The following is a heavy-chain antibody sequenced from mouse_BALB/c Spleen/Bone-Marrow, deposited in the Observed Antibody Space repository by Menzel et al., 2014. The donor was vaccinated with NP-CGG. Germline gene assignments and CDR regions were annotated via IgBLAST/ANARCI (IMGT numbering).Heavy chain of an antibody. Sequence: KQSGSELVRPGASVKLSCKASGYTFTSYWMHWVRQRHGQGLEWIGNIYPGSGRTYYDEKFKNKVSLTVDTSSSTAYMHLSSLTSEDSAVYYCTRREGAYYGNYVGYFDYWGQGITLTVSS. V-gene: IGHV1S22*01. D-gene: IGHD2-10*01. CDR2: IYPGSGRT. CDR1: GYTFTSYW. J-gene: IGHJ2*01. CDR3: TRREGAYYGNYVGYFDY.